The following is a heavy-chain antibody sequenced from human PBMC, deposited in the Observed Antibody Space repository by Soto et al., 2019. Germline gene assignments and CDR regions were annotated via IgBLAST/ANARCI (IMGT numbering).Heavy chain of an antibody. Sequence: LSLTCGVSGGSLSGATYSWNWIRQSPGKGLEWIGYIFPSGTTYYNPSLKSRVTISIDVSKNQFSLSLRSLTAADTAVYYCARSREFDYWSQGTLVTVSS. CDR1: GGSLSGATYS. CDR2: IFPSGTT. V-gene: IGHV4-30-2*06. J-gene: IGHJ4*02. CDR3: ARSREFDY.